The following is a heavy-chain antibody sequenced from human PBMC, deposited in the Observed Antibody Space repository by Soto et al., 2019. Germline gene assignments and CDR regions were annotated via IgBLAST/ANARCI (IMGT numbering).Heavy chain of an antibody. CDR1: GVSISYYY. CDR2: LSTSGNT. D-gene: IGHD6-6*01. J-gene: IGHJ4*02. Sequence: SDTLSLTCPVSGVSISYYYWSWIRQPAGKGLEWIGRLSTSGNTNYNPSLRSRVTMSLDTSKNQFSLMLNSVTAADTAVYYCRRDFDYWGQGTLVTVS. V-gene: IGHV4-4*07. CDR3: RRDFDY.